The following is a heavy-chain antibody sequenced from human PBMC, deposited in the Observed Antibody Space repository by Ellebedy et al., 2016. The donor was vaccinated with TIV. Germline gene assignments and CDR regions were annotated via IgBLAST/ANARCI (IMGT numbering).Heavy chain of an antibody. Sequence: SETLSLXXSVTGVSISSYSWSWIRQPAGKGLEWIGRIYTSGSSNYNPSLKSRLIMLTDTSKNQFSLRLSSVTAADTGVYYCVRGAYSYGLDVWGQGTTVTVSS. CDR1: GVSISSYS. D-gene: IGHD2-21*01. CDR3: VRGAYSYGLDV. J-gene: IGHJ6*02. V-gene: IGHV4-4*07. CDR2: IYTSGSS.